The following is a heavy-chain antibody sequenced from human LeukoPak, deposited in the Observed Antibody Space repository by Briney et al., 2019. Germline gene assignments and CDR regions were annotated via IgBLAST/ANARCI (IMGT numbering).Heavy chain of an antibody. CDR2: AYYRSKWYN. D-gene: IGHD6-19*01. J-gene: IGHJ5*02. CDR1: GDSVSSNSAA. Sequence: SQTLSLTCAISGDSVSSNSAAWNWIREYPSRDLEWLGRAYYRSKWYNDYAVSVKSRITINPDTSKNQFSLQLNSVTPEDTAVYYCARWLVPDNWFDPWGQGTLVTVSS. CDR3: ARWLVPDNWFDP. V-gene: IGHV6-1*01.